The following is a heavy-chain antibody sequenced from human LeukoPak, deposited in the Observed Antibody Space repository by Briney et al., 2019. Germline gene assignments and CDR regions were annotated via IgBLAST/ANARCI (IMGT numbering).Heavy chain of an antibody. CDR3: ARDRGLGGHSYGYTLSGWFDP. CDR2: INHSGST. Sequence: PSGTLSLTCAVYGGSFSGYYWSWIRQPPGKGLEWIGEINHSGSTNYNPSLKSRVTISVDTSKNQFSLKLSSVTAADTAVHYCARDRGLGGHSYGYTLSGWFDPWGQGTLVTVSS. CDR1: GGSFSGYY. D-gene: IGHD5-18*01. V-gene: IGHV4-34*01. J-gene: IGHJ5*02.